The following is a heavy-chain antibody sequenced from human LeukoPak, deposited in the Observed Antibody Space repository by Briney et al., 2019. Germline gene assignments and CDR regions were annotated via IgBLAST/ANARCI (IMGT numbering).Heavy chain of an antibody. J-gene: IGHJ4*02. Sequence: GRSLRLSCAASGFTFSSYGMHWVRQAPGKGLEWVAVISYDGSNRYYADSVKGRFTISRDNSKNTLYLQMNSLRAEDTAVYYCAKTFYYGSGSYYPHFDYWGQGTLVTVSS. CDR2: ISYDGSNR. V-gene: IGHV3-30*18. CDR3: AKTFYYGSGSYYPHFDY. CDR1: GFTFSSYG. D-gene: IGHD3-10*01.